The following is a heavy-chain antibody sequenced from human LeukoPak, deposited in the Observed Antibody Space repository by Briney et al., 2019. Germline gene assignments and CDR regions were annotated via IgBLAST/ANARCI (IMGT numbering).Heavy chain of an antibody. D-gene: IGHD5-18*01. CDR2: IYYRGST. CDR3: ARARIQLWSLTFEGYYFDY. J-gene: IGHJ4*02. Sequence: PSETLSLTCTVSGGSITNTNYYWGWIRQPPGKGLEWIGSIYYRGSTYYNPSLKSRVTISVDTSKNQFSLKLSSVTAADTAVYYCARARIQLWSLTFEGYYFDYWGQGTLVTVSS. V-gene: IGHV4-39*07. CDR1: GGSITNTNYY.